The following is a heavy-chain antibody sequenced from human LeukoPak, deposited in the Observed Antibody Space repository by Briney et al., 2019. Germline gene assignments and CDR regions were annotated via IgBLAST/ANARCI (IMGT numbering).Heavy chain of an antibody. J-gene: IGHJ6*03. CDR3: AKGAGYGDLGYFYYMDV. V-gene: IGHV3-30*02. Sequence: GGSLRLSRAASGFTFSTYGMHWVRQAPAKGLEWVAFVRYDGSDKYYVDSVKGRFTISRDNSGNTLYLQMNSLRAEDTAVYYCAKGAGYGDLGYFYYMDVWGKGTTVTVSS. CDR1: GFTFSTYG. CDR2: VRYDGSDK. D-gene: IGHD4-17*01.